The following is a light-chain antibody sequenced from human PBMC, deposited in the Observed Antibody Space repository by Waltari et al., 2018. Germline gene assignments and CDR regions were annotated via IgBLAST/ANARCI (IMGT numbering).Light chain of an antibody. V-gene: IGKV3-15*01. CDR1: QSVRSD. Sequence: EIVVTQSPATLSVSLGERATLSCRASQSVRSDFAWYRQKPGQAPRLLIYGASTRATGVSARFSGSGSGTEFTLTITSLQSEDSAVYFCQQYNNWPLTFGGGTKVVIK. CDR3: QQYNNWPLT. J-gene: IGKJ4*01. CDR2: GAS.